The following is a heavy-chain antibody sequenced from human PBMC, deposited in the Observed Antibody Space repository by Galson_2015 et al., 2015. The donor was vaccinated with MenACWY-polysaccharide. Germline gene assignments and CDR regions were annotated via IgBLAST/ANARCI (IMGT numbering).Heavy chain of an antibody. D-gene: IGHD6-13*01. Sequence: GSLRLSCAASGFSFSANGMSWVRQAPGRGLEWVSGSGSGGGLYYADSVKGRFTVSRDNSKNTLYLQMNNLRAEDTAVYYCAKVGPRSSWTMGIDYWGQGTLVTVSS. J-gene: IGHJ4*02. CDR1: GFSFSANG. CDR3: AKVGPRSSWTMGIDY. V-gene: IGHV3-23*01. CDR2: SGSGGGL.